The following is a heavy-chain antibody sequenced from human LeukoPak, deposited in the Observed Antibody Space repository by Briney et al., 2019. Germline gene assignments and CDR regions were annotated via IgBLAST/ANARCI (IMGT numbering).Heavy chain of an antibody. Sequence: SETLSLTCTVSGGSISSSSYYWGWIRQPPAKGLEWIGSIYYSGSTYYNPSLKSRVTISVDTSKNQFSLKLSSVTAADTAVYYCASTYSYGSYYFDYWGQGTLVTVSS. CDR1: GGSISSSSYY. V-gene: IGHV4-39*01. J-gene: IGHJ4*02. CDR3: ASTYSYGSYYFDY. CDR2: IYYSGST. D-gene: IGHD5-18*01.